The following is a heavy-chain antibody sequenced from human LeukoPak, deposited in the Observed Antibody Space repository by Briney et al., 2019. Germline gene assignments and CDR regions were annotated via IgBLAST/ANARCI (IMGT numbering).Heavy chain of an antibody. D-gene: IGHD4-23*01. CDR2: INHSGST. J-gene: IGHJ3*02. V-gene: IGHV4-34*01. CDR1: GGSFSGYY. Sequence: PSETLSLTCAVYGGSFSGYYWSWIRQPPGKGLEWIGEINHSGSTNYNPSLKSRVTISVDTSKNQFSLKLSSATAADTAVYYCARGRRVTPRPSAFDIWGQGTMVTVSS. CDR3: ARGRRVTPRPSAFDI.